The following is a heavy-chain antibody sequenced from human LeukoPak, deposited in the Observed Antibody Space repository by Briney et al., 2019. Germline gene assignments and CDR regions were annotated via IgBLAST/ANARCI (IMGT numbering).Heavy chain of an antibody. J-gene: IGHJ3*02. CDR1: GGTFSSYA. V-gene: IGHV1-69*04. CDR3: ARVLTVEMATIGAFDI. D-gene: IGHD5-24*01. Sequence: SVKVSCKASGGTFSSYAISWVRQAPGQGLEWMGRIIPILGIANYAQKFQGRVTITADKSTSAAYMELSSLRSEDTAVYYCARVLTVEMATIGAFDIWGQGTMVTVSS. CDR2: IIPILGIA.